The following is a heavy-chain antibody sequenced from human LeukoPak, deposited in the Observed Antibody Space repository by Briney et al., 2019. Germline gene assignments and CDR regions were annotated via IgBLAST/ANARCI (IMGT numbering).Heavy chain of an antibody. Sequence: GGSLRLSCAASGFTVSSNYMSWVRQAPGKGLEWVSVIYSGGSTYYADSVKGRFTISRDNSKNTLYLQMNSLKTEDTAVYYCATALYDWNDVNYWGQGTLVTVSS. J-gene: IGHJ4*02. V-gene: IGHV3-66*01. D-gene: IGHD1-1*01. CDR1: GFTVSSNY. CDR3: ATALYDWNDVNY. CDR2: IYSGGST.